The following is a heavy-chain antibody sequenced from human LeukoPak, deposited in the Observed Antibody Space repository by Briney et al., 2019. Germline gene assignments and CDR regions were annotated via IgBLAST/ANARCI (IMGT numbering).Heavy chain of an antibody. CDR3: ARGDSGRGKEYYYGADV. V-gene: IGHV3-72*01. D-gene: IGHD2-15*01. CDR2: ARTKFRSYST. CDR1: GFRSSEFF. J-gene: IGHJ6*02. Sequence: GGSLRLSCAASGFRSSEFFMDWVRQAPGKGVEWLGRARTKFRSYSTEYAASVKGRFTISRDDSQNSVFLQMSSLRTEDTAVYYCARGDSGRGKEYYYGADVWGQGTTVTVSS.